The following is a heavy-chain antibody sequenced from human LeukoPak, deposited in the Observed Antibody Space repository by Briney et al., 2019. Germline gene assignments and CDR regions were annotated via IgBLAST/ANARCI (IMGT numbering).Heavy chain of an antibody. CDR1: GFTLSTYS. CDR2: IYSGGST. J-gene: IGHJ4*02. Sequence: PGGSLRLSCAASGFTLSTYSINWVRQAPGKGLEWVSVIYSGGSTYYADSVKGRFTISRDNSKSTLYIQMNSLRAEDTAVYYCAREGKYGYYFDYWGQGTLVTVSS. V-gene: IGHV3-66*01. CDR3: AREGKYGYYFDY. D-gene: IGHD3-10*01.